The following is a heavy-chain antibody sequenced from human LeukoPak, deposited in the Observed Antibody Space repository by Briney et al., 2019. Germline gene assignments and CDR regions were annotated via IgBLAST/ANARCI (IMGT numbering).Heavy chain of an antibody. CDR1: GFLHSTSGVG. D-gene: IGHD3-22*01. V-gene: IGHV2-5*02. J-gene: IGHJ4*02. Sequence: GPTLVKPTQTLTLTCTFSGFLHSTSGVGVGWIRQPPGKALERQALTYWDDDKCYSPSMKSRLTITKDTSKNQVVLTMTNMDPVDTSTYYCAHSNYFDSSGYYPPLERGQGTLVTVSS. CDR2: TYWDDDK. CDR3: AHSNYFDSSGYYPPLE.